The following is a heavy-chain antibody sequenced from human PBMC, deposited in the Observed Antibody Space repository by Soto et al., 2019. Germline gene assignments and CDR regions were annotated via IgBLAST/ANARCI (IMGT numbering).Heavy chain of an antibody. J-gene: IGHJ6*02. CDR2: IYYSGST. Sequence: SETLSLTCTVSGGSISSYYWSWIRQPPGKGLEWIGYIYYSGSTNYNPSLKSRVTISVDTSKNQFSLKLSSVTAADTAVYYCARGSSSIGDYYYYGMDVWGQGTTVTVS. CDR3: ARGSSSIGDYYYYGMDV. CDR1: GGSISSYY. D-gene: IGHD1-26*01. V-gene: IGHV4-59*01.